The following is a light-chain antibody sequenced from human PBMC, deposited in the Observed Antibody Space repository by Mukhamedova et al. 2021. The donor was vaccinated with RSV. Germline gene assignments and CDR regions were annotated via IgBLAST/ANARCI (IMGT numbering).Light chain of an antibody. CDR3: MQVLQTPFT. Sequence: QSLLHSNGHNYLDWYLQKPGQSPQLLIYLGSNRASGVPDRFSGSGSASDFTLKISRVEAEDVGVYYCMQVLQTPFTFGPGTKVD. CDR1: QSLLHSNGHNY. V-gene: IGKV2-28*01. CDR2: LGS. J-gene: IGKJ3*01.